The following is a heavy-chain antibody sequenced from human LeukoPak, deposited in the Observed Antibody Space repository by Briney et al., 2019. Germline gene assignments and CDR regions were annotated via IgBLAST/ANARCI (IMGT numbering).Heavy chain of an antibody. D-gene: IGHD3-22*01. CDR1: GFTFSSYA. J-gene: IGHJ4*02. V-gene: IGHV3-30*16. Sequence: GGSLRLSCAASGFTFSSYAMHWARQAPGNRLERVAVISYDGSNKYYADSVKGRFTISRDNSKNTLYLQMNSLRAEDTAVYYCARDYDSSGYCDYWGQGTLVTVSS. CDR3: ARDYDSSGYCDY. CDR2: ISYDGSNK.